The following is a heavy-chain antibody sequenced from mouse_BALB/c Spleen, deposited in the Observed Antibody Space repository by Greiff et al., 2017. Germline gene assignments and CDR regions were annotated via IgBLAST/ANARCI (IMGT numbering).Heavy chain of an antibody. Sequence: VQLKESGAELVKPGASVKLSCTASGFNIKDTYMHWVKQRPEQGLEWIGRIDPANGNTKYDPKFQGKATITADTSSNTAYLQLSSLTSEDTAVYYCARNGHYAMDYWGQGTSVTVSS. CDR3: ARNGHYAMDY. D-gene: IGHD1-2*01. CDR1: GFNIKDTY. V-gene: IGHV14-3*02. J-gene: IGHJ4*01. CDR2: IDPANGNT.